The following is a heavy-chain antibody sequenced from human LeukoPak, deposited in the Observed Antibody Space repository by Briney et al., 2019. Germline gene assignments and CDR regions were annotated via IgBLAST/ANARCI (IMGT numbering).Heavy chain of an antibody. V-gene: IGHV3-74*01. J-gene: IGHJ4*02. CDR2: INSDGINT. D-gene: IGHD3-16*02. CDR3: ARDRRGGITFGGVIVGAYFDY. Sequence: GGSLRLSCAASGFTFSNYWMHWVRQAPGKGLVWVSRINSDGINTSYADSVKGRFTISRDNAKNTLNLQMNSLRAEDTALYYCARDRRGGITFGGVIVGAYFDYWGQGTLVTVSS. CDR1: GFTFSNYW.